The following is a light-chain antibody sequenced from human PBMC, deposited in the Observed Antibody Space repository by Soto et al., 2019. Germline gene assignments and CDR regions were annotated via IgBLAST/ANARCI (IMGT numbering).Light chain of an antibody. CDR3: HQYNNWPSLT. V-gene: IGKV3-15*01. CDR2: HVS. CDR1: QSVGPN. J-gene: IGKJ1*01. Sequence: ELVLTQSPATLSVSPGDSVTLSCRASQSVGPNLVWYQQRFGQSPRLLIYHVSTRATGVPDRFSGSGSETEVTLAISSLQPEDFAIFYCHQYNNWPSLTCDQVTTVENK.